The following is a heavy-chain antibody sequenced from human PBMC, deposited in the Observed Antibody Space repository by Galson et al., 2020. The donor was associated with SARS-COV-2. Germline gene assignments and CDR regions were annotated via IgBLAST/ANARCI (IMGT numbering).Heavy chain of an antibody. CDR2: MNPNSGNS. D-gene: IGHD1-26*01. V-gene: IGHV1-8*01. CDR3: ATPIVGGTFDY. Sequence: ASVKVSCKASGYTFSSYDINWVRQAPGQGLEWMGWMNPNSGNSGHAQKFQGRVTMTSNTSISTAYMELSSLRSEDKAVYYCATPIVGGTFDYWGQGTLVTVAS. J-gene: IGHJ4*02. CDR1: GYTFSSYD.